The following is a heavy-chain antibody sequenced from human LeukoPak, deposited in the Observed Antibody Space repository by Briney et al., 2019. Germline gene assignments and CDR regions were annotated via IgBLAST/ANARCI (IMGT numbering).Heavy chain of an antibody. CDR2: IYDSGST. D-gene: IGHD3-3*01. Sequence: SETLSLTCTVSDGSISSHYWSRIRQPPGKGLECIVYIYDSGSTNHNPSLKSRVTISVDTSKNQFSLKLNSVTAADTAVYYCARVGKDWDYDFWSASSLGYYYMDVCGKGTTVTVSS. J-gene: IGHJ6*03. CDR1: DGSISSHY. V-gene: IGHV4-59*11. CDR3: ARVGKDWDYDFWSASSLGYYYMDV.